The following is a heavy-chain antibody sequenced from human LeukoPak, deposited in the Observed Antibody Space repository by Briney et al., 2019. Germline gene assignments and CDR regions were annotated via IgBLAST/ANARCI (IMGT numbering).Heavy chain of an antibody. V-gene: IGHV2-5*01. CDR3: AHRPSYYYDTSGYYLRHPFDY. Sequence: SGPTLVNPTQTLTLTCTFSGFSLSNSGGDGGWIRQPPGKALEWLALIFWHDDKWHSPSLKNTLTITKDTSKNQVVLTMTNMDPVDTATYYCAHRPSYYYDTSGYYLRHPFDYWGQGTLVSVSS. CDR2: IFWHDDK. D-gene: IGHD3-22*01. J-gene: IGHJ4*02. CDR1: GFSLSNSGGD.